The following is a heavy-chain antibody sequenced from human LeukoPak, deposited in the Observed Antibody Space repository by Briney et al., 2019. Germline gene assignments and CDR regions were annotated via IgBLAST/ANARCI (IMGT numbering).Heavy chain of an antibody. Sequence: SETLSLTCAVYGGSFSGYYWSWIRQPPGKGLEWIGSIYYSGSTYYNPSLKSRVTISVDTSKNQFSLKLSSVTAADTAVYYCARLGGYDSHYAYWGQGTLVTVSS. D-gene: IGHD5-12*01. J-gene: IGHJ4*02. CDR2: IYYSGST. CDR1: GGSFSGYY. V-gene: IGHV4-34*01. CDR3: ARLGGYDSHYAY.